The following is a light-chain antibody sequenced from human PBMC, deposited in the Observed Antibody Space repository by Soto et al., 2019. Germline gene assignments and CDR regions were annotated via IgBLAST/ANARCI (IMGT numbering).Light chain of an antibody. CDR2: VVS. CDR1: SSDVGSYNR. J-gene: IGLJ1*01. CDR3: SSFTSTSTYV. Sequence: QPVLTQPPSVSGSPGQSVTISCTGTSSDVGSYNRVSWYQQPPGTAPKLMIYVVSGRPSGVSGVSDRFSGSKSGNTASLTISGLQAEDEADYYCSSFTSTSTYVFGTGTKLTVL. V-gene: IGLV2-18*02.